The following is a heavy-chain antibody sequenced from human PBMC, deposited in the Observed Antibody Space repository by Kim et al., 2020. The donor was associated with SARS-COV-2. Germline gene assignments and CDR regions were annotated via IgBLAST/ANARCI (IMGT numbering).Heavy chain of an antibody. Sequence: GGSLRLSCAASGFTFDDYGMNWVRQAPGKGLEWVSGINWNGERTGYADSVKGRFTISRDNAKKSLYLEMNSLRAEDTALYYCARALYCSSTSCAEYYYGMDVWGQGTTVTVSS. J-gene: IGHJ6*02. D-gene: IGHD2-2*01. CDR1: GFTFDDYG. CDR2: INWNGERT. CDR3: ARALYCSSTSCAEYYYGMDV. V-gene: IGHV3-20*04.